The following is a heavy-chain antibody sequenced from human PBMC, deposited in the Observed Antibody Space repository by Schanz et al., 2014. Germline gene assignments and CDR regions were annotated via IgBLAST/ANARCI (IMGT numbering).Heavy chain of an antibody. CDR3: ARGTMPGTFDI. J-gene: IGHJ3*02. V-gene: IGHV1-46*02. D-gene: IGHD2-2*01. CDR1: GYDFHIYA. Sequence: QILLVQPGPEVKKPGASVTVSCKASGYDFHIYAYSWVRQAPGQGPEWMGMINPSGGSTTYAQQFQGRVTFTADKSTSTAYMELSSLRYEDTALYYCARGTMPGTFDIWGQGTMVTVSS. CDR2: INPSGGST.